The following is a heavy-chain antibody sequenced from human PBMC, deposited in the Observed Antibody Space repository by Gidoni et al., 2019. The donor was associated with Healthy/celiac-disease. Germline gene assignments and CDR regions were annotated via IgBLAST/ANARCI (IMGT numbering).Heavy chain of an antibody. J-gene: IGHJ4*02. Sequence: GHLLEPGPGLVKPSGTLSLTGAVSGGSISSSNWWSWVRQPPGKGLGWIGEIYHSGNYNYTPSLKSRVTISVAKSKNQFSLRLSSMTAADTAVYYCARVGIAVAGTFDYWGQGTLVTVSS. CDR1: GGSISSSNW. CDR2: IYHSGNY. CDR3: ARVGIAVAGTFDY. D-gene: IGHD6-19*01. V-gene: IGHV4-4*02.